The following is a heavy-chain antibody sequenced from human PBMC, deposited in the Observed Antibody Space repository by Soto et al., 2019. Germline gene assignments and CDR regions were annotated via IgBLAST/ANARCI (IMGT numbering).Heavy chain of an antibody. CDR1: GGSFSGYY. V-gene: IGHV4-34*01. J-gene: IGHJ6*02. D-gene: IGHD6-13*01. Sequence: QVQLQQWGAGLLKPSETLSLTCAVYGGSFSGYYWSWIRQPPGKGLEWIGEINHSGSTNYNPSLKSRVTISVDTSKNQFSLKRSSVTAADTAVYYCAREGIAAAGRRHYYYYYGMDVWGQGTTVTVSS. CDR2: INHSGST. CDR3: AREGIAAAGRRHYYYYYGMDV.